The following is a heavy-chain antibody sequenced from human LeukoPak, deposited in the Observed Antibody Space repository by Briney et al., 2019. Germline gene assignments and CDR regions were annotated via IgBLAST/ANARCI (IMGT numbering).Heavy chain of an antibody. CDR3: ARVGIPPYYYDSSGYYRHIFDY. Sequence: SETLSLTCTVSGGSISSGDYYWSWIRQPPGKGLEWIGYIYYSGSTYYNPSLKSRVTISVDTSKNQFSLKLSSVTAADTAVYYCARVGIPPYYYDSSGYYRHIFDYWGQGTLVTVSS. D-gene: IGHD3-22*01. CDR2: IYYSGST. CDR1: GGSISSGDYY. V-gene: IGHV4-30-4*01. J-gene: IGHJ4*02.